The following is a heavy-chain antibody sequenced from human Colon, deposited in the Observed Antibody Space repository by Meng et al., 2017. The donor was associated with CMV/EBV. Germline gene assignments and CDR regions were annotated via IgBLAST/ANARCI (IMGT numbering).Heavy chain of an antibody. J-gene: IGHJ4*02. Sequence: QLQLLESGPGLVKASETLSLACTVTGDSINGNSYNWGWIRQPPGKGLEWIGNVYYTEGTYYNPSLKSRVSISIDTSMNQFSLKLSSVTAADTAIYYCVRGGTAMVAHFDYWGQGALVTVSS. V-gene: IGHV4-39*07. CDR1: GDSINGNSYN. D-gene: IGHD5-18*01. CDR3: VRGGTAMVAHFDY. CDR2: VYYTEGT.